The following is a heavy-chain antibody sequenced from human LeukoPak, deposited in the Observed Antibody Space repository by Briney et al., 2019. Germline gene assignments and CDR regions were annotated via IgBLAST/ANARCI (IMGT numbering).Heavy chain of an antibody. CDR3: ARGSPMATIPPDY. D-gene: IGHD5-24*01. J-gene: IGHJ4*02. CDR2: ISGSSSYM. V-gene: IGHV3-21*01. Sequence: GGSLRLSCAASGFIFSHYGMNWVRQAPGKGLEWVSSISGSSSYMYYADSVKGRFTISRDNAKNSLYLQMNSLRAEDTAVYYCARGSPMATIPPDYWGQGTLVTVSS. CDR1: GFIFSHYG.